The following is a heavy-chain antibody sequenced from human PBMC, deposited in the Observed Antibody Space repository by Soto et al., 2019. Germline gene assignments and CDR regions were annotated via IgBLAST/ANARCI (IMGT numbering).Heavy chain of an antibody. CDR2: ISGSGGST. CDR3: AKGAYYDILTGYSY. Sequence: GGSLRLSCAASGFTFSSYAMSWVRQAPGKGLEWVSAISGSGGSTYYAGSVKGRFTISRDNSKNTLYLQMNSLRAEDTAVYYCAKGAYYDILTGYSYWGQGTLVTVSS. D-gene: IGHD3-9*01. J-gene: IGHJ4*02. CDR1: GFTFSSYA. V-gene: IGHV3-23*01.